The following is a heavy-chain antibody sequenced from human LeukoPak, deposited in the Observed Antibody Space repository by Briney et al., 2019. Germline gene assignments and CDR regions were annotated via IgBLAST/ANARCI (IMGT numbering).Heavy chain of an antibody. D-gene: IGHD4-17*01. J-gene: IGHJ5*02. Sequence: ASVKVSCKASGYTFTSYDINWVRQATGQGLEWMGWMNPNSGNTGYAQKFQGRVTMTRNTSISTAYMELSSLRSEDTAVYYCARAPPDYGDYWFDPWGQGTLVTVSS. V-gene: IGHV1-8*01. CDR3: ARAPPDYGDYWFDP. CDR2: MNPNSGNT. CDR1: GYTFTSYD.